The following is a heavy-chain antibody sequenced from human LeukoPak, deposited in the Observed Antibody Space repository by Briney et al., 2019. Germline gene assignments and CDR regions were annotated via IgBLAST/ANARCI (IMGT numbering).Heavy chain of an antibody. CDR2: IYTSGST. CDR3: ARGPDGDFDY. CDR1: GGSISSYY. J-gene: IGHJ4*02. D-gene: IGHD2-21*01. Sequence: SETLSLTCTASGGSISSYYWSWLRQPAGKGLEWIGRIYTSGSTNYNPSLKSRVTISEDTSKIHFSLKLSSATAADTAVYYCARGPDGDFDYWGQGTLVTVSS. V-gene: IGHV4-4*07.